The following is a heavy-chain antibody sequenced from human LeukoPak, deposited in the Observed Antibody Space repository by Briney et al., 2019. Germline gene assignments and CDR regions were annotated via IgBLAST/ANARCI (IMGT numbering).Heavy chain of an antibody. Sequence: GGSLRLSCAASGFTFSSYAMHWVRQAPGKGLEWVAVIWYDGSNKYYADSVKGRFTISRDNSKNTLYLQMDSLRAEDTAVYYCARDSRGINYYGMDVWGQGTTVTVSS. CDR3: ARDSRGINYYGMDV. CDR2: IWYDGSNK. V-gene: IGHV3-33*08. J-gene: IGHJ6*02. D-gene: IGHD3-10*01. CDR1: GFTFSSYA.